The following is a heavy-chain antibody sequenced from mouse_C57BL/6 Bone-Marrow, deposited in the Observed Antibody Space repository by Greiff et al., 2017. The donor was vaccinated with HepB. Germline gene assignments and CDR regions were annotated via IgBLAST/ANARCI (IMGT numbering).Heavy chain of an antibody. Sequence: EVQRVESGPGLVKPSQSLSLTCSVTGYSITSGYYWNWIRQFPGNKLEWMGYISYDGSNNYNPSLNNRISITRDTSKNQFFLKLNSVTTEDTATYYCARGDDYDYFDYWGQGTTLTVSS. CDR1: GYSITSGYY. J-gene: IGHJ2*01. D-gene: IGHD2-4*01. CDR3: ARGDDYDYFDY. V-gene: IGHV3-6*01. CDR2: ISYDGSN.